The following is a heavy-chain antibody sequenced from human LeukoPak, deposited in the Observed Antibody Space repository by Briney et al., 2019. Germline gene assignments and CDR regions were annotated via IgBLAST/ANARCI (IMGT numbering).Heavy chain of an antibody. V-gene: IGHV4-4*02. CDR3: ARSGQLPRWFDY. CDR2: IYHSGST. D-gene: IGHD2-2*01. CDR1: GGSISSSNW. J-gene: IGHJ4*02. Sequence: PSGTLSLTCAVSGGSISSSNWWSWVRQPPGKRLEWIGEIYHSGSTNYNPSLKSRVTISVDKSKNQFSLKLRSVTAADTALYYCARSGQLPRWFDYWGQGTLVTVSS.